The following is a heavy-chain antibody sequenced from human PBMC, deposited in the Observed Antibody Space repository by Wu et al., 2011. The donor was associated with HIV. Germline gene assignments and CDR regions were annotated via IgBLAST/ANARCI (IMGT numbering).Heavy chain of an antibody. CDR3: ARDPLVRGRTWKMLHYFDS. Sequence: QVQLVQSGAEVKKAGSSVKVSCKASGNTFSGYAVSWVRQAPGQGLEWMGGILPVLGTSTSAQKFKGRVTFSADKSTNTAYLELSSLTSGDTAVYYCARDPLVRGRTWKMLHYFDSWGQGTLIIVSA. V-gene: IGHV1-69*14. D-gene: IGHD3-10*01. CDR2: ILPVLGTS. J-gene: IGHJ5*01. CDR1: GNTFSGYA.